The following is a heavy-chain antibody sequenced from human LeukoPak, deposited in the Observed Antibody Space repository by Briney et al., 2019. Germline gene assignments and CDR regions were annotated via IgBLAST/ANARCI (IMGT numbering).Heavy chain of an antibody. CDR3: AKDRSPGLDY. CDR1: GFTFSSYG. Sequence: GGSLRLSCAASGFTFSSYGVHWVRQAPGKGLEWVAVISYDGSNKYYADSVKGRFTISRDNSKNTLYLQMNSLRAEDTAVYYCAKDRSPGLDYWGQGTLVTVSS. CDR2: ISYDGSNK. V-gene: IGHV3-30*18. J-gene: IGHJ4*02.